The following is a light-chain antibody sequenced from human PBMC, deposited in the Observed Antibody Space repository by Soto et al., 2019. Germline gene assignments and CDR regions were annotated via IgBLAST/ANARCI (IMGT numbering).Light chain of an antibody. CDR1: SSDVGAYKY. V-gene: IGLV2-14*01. Sequence: QSVLTQPASVSGSPGQSITISCTGTSSDVGAYKYVSWYQQHPGKAPKVMIYEVSNRPSGVSNRFSGSKSGNTASLTISGLQAEDEADYFCSSYSSSSTLVVFGTGTKV. CDR3: SSYSSSSTLVV. J-gene: IGLJ1*01. CDR2: EVS.